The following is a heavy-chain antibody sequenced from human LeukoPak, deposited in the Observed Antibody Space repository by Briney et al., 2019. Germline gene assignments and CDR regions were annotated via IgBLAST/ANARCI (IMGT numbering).Heavy chain of an antibody. V-gene: IGHV4-61*02. CDR3: ASHYSRSGIDAFDI. J-gene: IGHJ3*02. CDR1: GGSTNNESYY. CDR2: IHPTGNT. D-gene: IGHD6-6*01. Sequence: PSETLSLTCTASGGSTNNESYYWSWIRQPAGKGLEWIGRIHPTGNTMCNPSLESRVTISIDTSKNQFPLKLSSVPAADTAVYYCASHYSRSGIDAFDIWGQGTVVTVSS.